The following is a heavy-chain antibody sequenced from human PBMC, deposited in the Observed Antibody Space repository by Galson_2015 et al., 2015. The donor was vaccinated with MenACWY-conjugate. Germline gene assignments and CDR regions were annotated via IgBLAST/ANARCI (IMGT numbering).Heavy chain of an antibody. CDR2: INSDGSGT. Sequence: SLRLSCAASGFTFSSYWMHWVRQAPGKGLVWVPRINSDGSGTNYADSVKGRFTISRDNAKNTLYLQMNSLRAEDTGVYYCARDPYLLVVFAIGAFDIWGQGTLVTVSS. J-gene: IGHJ3*02. CDR1: GFTFSSYW. CDR3: ARDPYLLVVFAIGAFDI. V-gene: IGHV3-74*01. D-gene: IGHD2-8*02.